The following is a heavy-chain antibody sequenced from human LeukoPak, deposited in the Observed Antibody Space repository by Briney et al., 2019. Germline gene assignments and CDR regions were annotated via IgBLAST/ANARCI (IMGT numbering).Heavy chain of an antibody. CDR1: GGTFSAYY. CDR2: INLGGTA. J-gene: IGHJ6*03. D-gene: IGHD6-6*01. Sequence: SETLSLTCAVYGGTFSAYYWSWIRQPPGKGLEWIGEINLGGTANYTPSLRSRVTISVDTSKNQVSLKLSSVTAADTAVYYCARDADSSSSSPYYYYYMDVWGKGTTVTVSS. CDR3: ARDADSSSSSPYYYYYMDV. V-gene: IGHV4-34*01.